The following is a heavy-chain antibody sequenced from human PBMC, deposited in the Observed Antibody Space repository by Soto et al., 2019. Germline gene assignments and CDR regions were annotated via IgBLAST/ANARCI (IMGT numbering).Heavy chain of an antibody. Sequence: PGGSLRLSCAASGFTFSSYGMHWVRQAPGKGLEWVAVISYDGSNKYYADSVKGRFTISRDNSKNTLYLQMNSLRAEDTAVYYCAKERAVVVPAAMYGMDVWGQGTTVTVSS. D-gene: IGHD2-2*01. V-gene: IGHV3-30*18. CDR3: AKERAVVVPAAMYGMDV. CDR2: ISYDGSNK. CDR1: GFTFSSYG. J-gene: IGHJ6*02.